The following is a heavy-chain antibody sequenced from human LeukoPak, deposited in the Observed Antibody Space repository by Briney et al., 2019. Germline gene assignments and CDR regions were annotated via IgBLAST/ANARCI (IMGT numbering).Heavy chain of an antibody. CDR1: GFPFSRYW. Sequence: GGSLRLSCAASGFPFSRYWMRWVRQAPGKGPVWVSRISTDGSITHYADSVKGRFTISRDNAKNTLYLQMNTLRAEDTAVYYCANLPTGANSGCWGQGTLVSVSS. J-gene: IGHJ4*02. CDR2: ISTDGSIT. D-gene: IGHD7-27*01. CDR3: ANLPTGANSGC. V-gene: IGHV3-74*01.